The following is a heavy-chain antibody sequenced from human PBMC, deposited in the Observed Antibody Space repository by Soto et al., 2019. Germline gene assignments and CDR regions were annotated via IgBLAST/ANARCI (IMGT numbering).Heavy chain of an antibody. CDR3: ARIPRWYDFWSAGYYYGMDV. CDR2: INTNTGNP. Sequence: WASVKVSCKASGYTFTSYAMDWVRQAPGQGLEWMGWINTNTGNPTYAQGFTGRFVFSLDTSVSTAYLQICSLKAEDTAVYYCARIPRWYDFWSAGYYYGMDVWGQGTTVTVSS. CDR1: GYTFTSYA. J-gene: IGHJ6*02. V-gene: IGHV7-4-1*01. D-gene: IGHD3-3*01.